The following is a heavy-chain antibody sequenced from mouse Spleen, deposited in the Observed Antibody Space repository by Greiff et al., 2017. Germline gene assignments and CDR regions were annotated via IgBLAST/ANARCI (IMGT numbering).Heavy chain of an antibody. D-gene: IGHD2-4*01. CDR1: GYSFTGYY. J-gene: IGHJ2*01. Sequence: VQLQQSGPELVKPGASVKISCKASGYSFTGYYMNWVKQSPEKSLEWIGEINPSTGGTTYNQKFKAKATLTVDKSSSTAYMQLKSLTSEDSAVYYCARWGITTDYWGQGTTLTVSS. V-gene: IGHV1-42*01. CDR3: ARWGITTDY. CDR2: INPSTGGT.